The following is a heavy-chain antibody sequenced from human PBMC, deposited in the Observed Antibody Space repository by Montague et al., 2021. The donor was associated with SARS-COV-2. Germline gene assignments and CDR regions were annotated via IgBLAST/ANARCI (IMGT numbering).Heavy chain of an antibody. CDR1: GGSISSPDYY. CDR2: IFYAGST. Sequence: SETLSLTCTVSGGSISSPDYYWGWIRQSPGKGLEWIGSIFYAGSTYYNPSLRSRVSFSMDTSKNHFSLNLNSVTAADTAVYYCARQLPSYCSTNKCYPYDFDVWGQGTLVTVSS. J-gene: IGHJ4*02. D-gene: IGHD2-2*01. V-gene: IGHV4-39*01. CDR3: ARQLPSYCSTNKCYPYDFDV.